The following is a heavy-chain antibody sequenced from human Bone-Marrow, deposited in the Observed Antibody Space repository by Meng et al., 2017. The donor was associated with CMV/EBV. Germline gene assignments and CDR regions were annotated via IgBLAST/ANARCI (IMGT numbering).Heavy chain of an antibody. Sequence: GESLKISCAASGFTFTSYAMSWVRQSPGKGLEWVSSISAGSGSTYYADSVKGRFTISRDNAKNSLYLQMHSLRAEDTAVYYCARDAVYAIRAYWGQGTLVTVSS. V-gene: IGHV3-23*01. CDR1: GFTFTSYA. CDR3: ARDAVYAIRAY. CDR2: ISAGSGST. J-gene: IGHJ4*02. D-gene: IGHD2-8*01.